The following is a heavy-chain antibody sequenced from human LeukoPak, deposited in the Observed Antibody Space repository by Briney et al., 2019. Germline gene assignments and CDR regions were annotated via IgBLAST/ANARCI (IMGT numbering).Heavy chain of an antibody. CDR2: ITGSGTTI. CDR3: ARGYCSTTSCEYFQH. CDR1: GFTFSSYD. V-gene: IGHV3-48*03. J-gene: IGHJ1*01. D-gene: IGHD2-2*01. Sequence: GGSLRLSCAASGFTFSSYDLNWVRQAPGKGLEWVSYITGSGTTIYYTDSVKGRFTISRDNAKNTLYLQMNSLRAEDTAIYYCARGYCSTTSCEYFQHWGQGTLVTVSA.